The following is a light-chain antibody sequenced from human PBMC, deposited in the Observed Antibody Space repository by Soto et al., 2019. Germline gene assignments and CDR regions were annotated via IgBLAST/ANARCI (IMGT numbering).Light chain of an antibody. CDR3: QQYGSSPLT. Sequence: EIVLTQSPGTLSLSPGERATLSCRASQSVSSSYLAWYQQKPGQAPRLLIYGASSRATGIPDMFSGSGSGTDFTLTISKLVPEHFAVYYFQQYGSSPLTFGPGTTVYIK. CDR1: QSVSSSY. J-gene: IGKJ3*01. V-gene: IGKV3-20*01. CDR2: GAS.